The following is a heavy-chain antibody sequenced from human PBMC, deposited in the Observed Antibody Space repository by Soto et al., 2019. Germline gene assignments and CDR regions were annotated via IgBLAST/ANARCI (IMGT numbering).Heavy chain of an antibody. Sequence: KVSCKASGYTFTAYYMQWVRQAPGQGLEWMGIINPSGGYITYAQKFQGRVTMTSDTSTSTVYMELSSLRSEDTAVYYCARSKHPNTVVATANYCGQGTLVTVYS. V-gene: IGHV1-46*01. CDR1: GYTFTAYY. D-gene: IGHD2-2*01. CDR2: INPSGGYI. J-gene: IGHJ4*02. CDR3: ARSKHPNTVVATANY.